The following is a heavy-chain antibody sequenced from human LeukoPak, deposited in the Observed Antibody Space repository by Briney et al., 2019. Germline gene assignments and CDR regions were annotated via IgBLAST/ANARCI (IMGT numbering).Heavy chain of an antibody. CDR3: ARDGGAYCGGDCYFADDY. Sequence: APLKVSCKASGYTFTGYYMHWVRQAPGQGLEWMGWINPNSGGTDYAQKFQGRVTMTRDTSISTAYMELSRLSSDDTAVYYCARDGGAYCGGDCYFADDYWGQGTLVTVSS. CDR2: INPNSGGT. V-gene: IGHV1-2*02. CDR1: GYTFTGYY. D-gene: IGHD2-21*02. J-gene: IGHJ4*02.